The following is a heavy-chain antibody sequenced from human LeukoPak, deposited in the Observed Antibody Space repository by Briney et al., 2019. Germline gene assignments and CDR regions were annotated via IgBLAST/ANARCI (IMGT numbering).Heavy chain of an antibody. CDR3: ARRFRGYSYGDFDY. J-gene: IGHJ4*02. CDR1: GFTFSSYS. V-gene: IGHV3-21*01. Sequence: PGGSLRLSCAASGFTFSSYSMNWVRQAPGKGLEWVSSISSSSSYIYYADSVKGRFTISRDNAKNSLYLQMNSLRAEDTAVYYCARRFRGYSYGDFDYWGQGTLVTVSS. D-gene: IGHD5-18*01. CDR2: ISSSSSYI.